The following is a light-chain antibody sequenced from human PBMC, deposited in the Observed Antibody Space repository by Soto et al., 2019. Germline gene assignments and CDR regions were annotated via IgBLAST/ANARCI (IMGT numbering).Light chain of an antibody. V-gene: IGLV2-11*01. CDR3: SSYAGSYANWV. CDR1: SSDVGDYYY. CDR2: DVN. J-gene: IGLJ3*02. Sequence: QSALTQPPSVSGSPGQSVTISCTGTSSDVGDYYYVSWYQHHPGKVPKLMIYDVNKRPSGVPDRFSGSKSGSKSGNTASLTISGLQAEDEADYYCSSYAGSYANWVFGGGTKVTVL.